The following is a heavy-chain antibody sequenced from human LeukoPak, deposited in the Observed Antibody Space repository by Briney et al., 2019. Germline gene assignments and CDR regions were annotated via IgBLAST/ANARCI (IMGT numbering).Heavy chain of an antibody. CDR3: AIPSGYSYGPYFQH. CDR1: GGSSSGYY. CDR2: INHSGST. J-gene: IGHJ1*01. D-gene: IGHD5-18*01. V-gene: IGHV4-34*01. Sequence: KPSETLSLTCAVYGGSSSGYYWSWIRQPPGKGLEWIGEINHSGSTNYNPSLKSRVTISVDTSKNQFSLKLSSVTAADTAVYYCAIPSGYSYGPYFQHWGQGTLVTVSS.